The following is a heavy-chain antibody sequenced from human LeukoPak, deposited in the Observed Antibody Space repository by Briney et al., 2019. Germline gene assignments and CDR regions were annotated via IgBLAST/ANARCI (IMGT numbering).Heavy chain of an antibody. CDR2: ISGSGGST. D-gene: IGHD2-15*01. V-gene: IGHV3-23*01. CDR3: ARDRYCSGGSCFFDY. CDR1: GFTFSSYA. Sequence: GGSLRLSCAASGFTFSSYAMSWVRQAPGKGLEWVSAISGSGGSTYYADSVKGRFTISRDNAKNSLYLQMNSLRAEDTAVYYCARDRYCSGGSCFFDYWGQGTLVTVSS. J-gene: IGHJ4*02.